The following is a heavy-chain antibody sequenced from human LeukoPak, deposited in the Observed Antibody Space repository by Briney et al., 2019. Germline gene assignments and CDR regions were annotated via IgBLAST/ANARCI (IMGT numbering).Heavy chain of an antibody. J-gene: IGHJ3*01. Sequence: GGSLRLSCAAPGFPFSSSHMHWVRQAPGKGLEWVALISSDGITKHYADSVKGRFTISRDNSKNTLYLQMNSLRPEDTAVYFCATITTIVVISGGAFDVWGQGTMVTVSS. V-gene: IGHV3-30*04. CDR3: ATITTIVVISGGAFDV. CDR2: ISSDGITK. CDR1: GFPFSSSH. D-gene: IGHD3-22*01.